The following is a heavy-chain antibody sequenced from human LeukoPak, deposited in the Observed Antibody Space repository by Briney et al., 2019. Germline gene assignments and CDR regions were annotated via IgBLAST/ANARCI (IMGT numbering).Heavy chain of an antibody. J-gene: IGHJ5*02. CDR3: ARGRSTRIPWFDP. CDR2: INHSGST. V-gene: IGHV4-34*01. D-gene: IGHD5-24*01. Sequence: SETLSLTCAVYGGSFSGYYWSWIRQPPGKGLEWIGEINHSGSTNYSPSLKSRVTISVDTSKNQFSLKLSSVTAADTAVYYCARGRSTRIPWFDPWGQGTLVTVSS. CDR1: GGSFSGYY.